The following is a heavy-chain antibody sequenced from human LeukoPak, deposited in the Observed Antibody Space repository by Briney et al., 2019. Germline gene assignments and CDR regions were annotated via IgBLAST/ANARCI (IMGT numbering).Heavy chain of an antibody. CDR3: ARGRYGSGWLVTATPDFDY. Sequence: ASVKVSCKASGYTFTTYYMHWVRQAPGQGLEWMGIINPSGSKTYYAQKFQGRVTMTRDMSTSTVYMELSSLRSEDTAVYYCARGRYGSGWLVTATPDFDYWGQGTLVTVSS. CDR2: INPSGSKT. CDR1: GYTFTTYY. V-gene: IGHV1-46*01. D-gene: IGHD2-21*02. J-gene: IGHJ4*02.